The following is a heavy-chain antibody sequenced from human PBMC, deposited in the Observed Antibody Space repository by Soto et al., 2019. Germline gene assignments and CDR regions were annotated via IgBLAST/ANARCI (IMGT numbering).Heavy chain of an antibody. CDR2: IYYSGST. V-gene: IGHV4-39*01. CDR1: GDSISSSTYF. Sequence: SETLCLTCTVSGDSISSSTYFWGWVRQPPGKGLEWIGSIYYSGSTYYNPSPKSRVTISVDTSKNHFSLKVSSVTAADTAVYYCARHLGEGYFDYWGQGTLVTVS. CDR3: ARHLGEGYFDY. J-gene: IGHJ4*02.